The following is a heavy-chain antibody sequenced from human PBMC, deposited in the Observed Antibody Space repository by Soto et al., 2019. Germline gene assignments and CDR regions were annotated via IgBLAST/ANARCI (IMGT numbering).Heavy chain of an antibody. V-gene: IGHV1-2*04. CDR1: GYTFTGYY. J-gene: IGHJ6*02. CDR3: ARESYDILTGYYYYGMDV. D-gene: IGHD3-9*01. CDR2: INPNSGGT. Sequence: ASVKVSCKASGYTFTGYYMHWVRQAPGQGLEWMGWINPNSGGTNYAQKFQGWVAMTRDTSISTAYMELSRLRSDDTAVYYCARESYDILTGYYYYGMDVWGQGTTVTVSS.